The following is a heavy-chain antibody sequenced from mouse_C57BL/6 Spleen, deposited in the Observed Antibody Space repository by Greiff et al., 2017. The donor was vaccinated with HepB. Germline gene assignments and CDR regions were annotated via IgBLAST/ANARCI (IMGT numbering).Heavy chain of an antibody. D-gene: IGHD3-3*01. CDR3: ARARARYFDV. CDR2: IYPGSGRT. J-gene: IGHJ1*03. Sequence: QVQLQQPGAELVKPGASGKMSCKASGYTFTSYWITGVKQRPGQGLEWIGEIYPGSGRTNSNEKFKSKATLTVDTSSSPASMQLSSLTSEDSAVYYCARARARYFDVWGTGTTVTVSS. CDR1: GYTFTSYW. V-gene: IGHV1-55*01.